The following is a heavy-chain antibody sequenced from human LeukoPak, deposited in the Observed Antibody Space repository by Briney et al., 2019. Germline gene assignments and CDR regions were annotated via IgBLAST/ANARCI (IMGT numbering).Heavy chain of an antibody. CDR3: ARSYGSGSYYKSYYYYMDV. CDR1: GYTFTSYY. D-gene: IGHD3-10*01. J-gene: IGHJ6*03. V-gene: IGHV1-46*01. Sequence: ASVKVSCKASGYTFTSYYMHRVRQAPGQGLEWMGIINPSGGSTSYAQKFQGRVTMTRDTSTSTVYMELSSLRSEDTAVYYCARSYGSGSYYKSYYYYMDVWGKGTTVTISS. CDR2: INPSGGST.